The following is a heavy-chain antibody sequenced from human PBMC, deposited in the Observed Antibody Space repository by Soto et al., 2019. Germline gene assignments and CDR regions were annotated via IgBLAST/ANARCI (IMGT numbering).Heavy chain of an antibody. D-gene: IGHD2-2*01. J-gene: IGHJ4*02. CDR1: GGSISSSNW. V-gene: IGHV4-4*02. CDR2: IYHSGST. CDR3: ASCSSTSCYLDY. Sequence: SETLSLTCAVSGGSISSSNWWSWVRQPPGKGLEWIGEIYHSGSTNYNPSLKSRVTISVDKSKNQFSLKLSSVTAADTAVYYCASCSSTSCYLDYWGQGTLVTVSS.